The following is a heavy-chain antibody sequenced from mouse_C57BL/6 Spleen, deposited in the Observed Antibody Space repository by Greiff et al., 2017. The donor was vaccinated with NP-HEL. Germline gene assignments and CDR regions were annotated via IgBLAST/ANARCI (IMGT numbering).Heavy chain of an antibody. D-gene: IGHD5-5*01. Sequence: VKLQQPGTELVKPGASVKLSCKASGYTFTSYWMHWVKQRPGQGLEWIGNINPSNGGTNYNEKFKSKATLTVDKSSSTAYMQLSSLTSEDSAVYYCARGKVSYLYFDYWGQGTTLTVSS. CDR2: INPSNGGT. CDR3: ARGKVSYLYFDY. V-gene: IGHV1-53*01. J-gene: IGHJ2*01. CDR1: GYTFTSYW.